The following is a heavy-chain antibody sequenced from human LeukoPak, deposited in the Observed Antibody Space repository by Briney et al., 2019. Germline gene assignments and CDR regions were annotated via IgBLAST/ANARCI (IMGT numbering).Heavy chain of an antibody. CDR3: ARMSYDRTGEGRANLYYYYMAV. CDR2: IYSTGST. CDR1: GGSVSGYY. Sequence: SETLSLTCTVSGGSVSGYYCSWLRQPAGKGLEWLGRIYSTGSTDYNASLKSRVTMSVDTSKNQFSLKLSSVTAADTAVYYCARMSYDRTGEGRANLYYYYMAVWGKATTVTVSS. J-gene: IGHJ6*03. V-gene: IGHV4-4*07. D-gene: IGHD3-3*01.